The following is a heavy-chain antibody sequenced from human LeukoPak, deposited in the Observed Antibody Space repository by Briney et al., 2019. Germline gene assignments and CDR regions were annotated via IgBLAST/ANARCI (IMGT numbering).Heavy chain of an antibody. CDR2: ISGSGDNT. J-gene: IGHJ4*02. Sequence: GGSLRLSCAASGFNFANHAMSWVRQAPGKGLEWVSGISGSGDNTYYADAVKGRFTISRDNSKNTVYLQMNSLRAEDTAVYYCANEIRPNDYWGQGTLVTVSS. CDR1: GFNFANHA. D-gene: IGHD4-17*01. V-gene: IGHV3-23*01. CDR3: ANEIRPNDY.